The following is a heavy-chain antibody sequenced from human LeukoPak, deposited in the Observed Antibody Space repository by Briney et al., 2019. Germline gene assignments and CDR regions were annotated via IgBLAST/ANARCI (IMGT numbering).Heavy chain of an antibody. CDR3: ARDEYWQKQQLLDDAFDI. D-gene: IGHD6-13*01. CDR1: GYTFTSYG. V-gene: IGHV1-18*01. Sequence: ASVKVSCKASGYTFTSYGISWVRQAPGQGLEWMGWISAYNGNTNYAQKLQGRVTMTTDTSTSTAYMELRSLRSDDTAVYYCARDEYWQKQQLLDDAFDIWGQGTMVTVSS. CDR2: ISAYNGNT. J-gene: IGHJ3*02.